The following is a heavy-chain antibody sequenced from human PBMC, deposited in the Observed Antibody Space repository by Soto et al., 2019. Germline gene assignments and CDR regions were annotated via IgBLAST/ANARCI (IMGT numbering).Heavy chain of an antibody. CDR3: AGVLGDSGSYYFDY. V-gene: IGHV3-11*06. CDR2: ISSSSSYT. J-gene: IGHJ4*02. D-gene: IGHD3-10*01. CDR1: GFTFSDYY. Sequence: GGSLRLSCAASGFTFSDYYMSWIRQAPGKGLEWVSYISSSSSYTNYADSVKGRFTISRDNAKNSLYLQMNSLRAEDTAVYYCAGVLGDSGSYYFDYWGQGTLVTVSS.